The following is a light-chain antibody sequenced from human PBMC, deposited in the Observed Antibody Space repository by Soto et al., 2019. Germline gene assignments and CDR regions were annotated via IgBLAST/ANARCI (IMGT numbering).Light chain of an antibody. CDR3: SSYAGNNIVV. J-gene: IGLJ2*01. CDR2: EVS. V-gene: IGLV2-8*01. CDR1: SSDVGGYNY. Sequence: QSVLTQPPSASGSPGQSVTISCTGTSSDVGGYNYVSWYQQHPGKAPKLMIYEVSKRPSGVPDRFSGSKSGNTASLTVSGLQGEDEADYYCSSYAGNNIVVFGGGTKVTVL.